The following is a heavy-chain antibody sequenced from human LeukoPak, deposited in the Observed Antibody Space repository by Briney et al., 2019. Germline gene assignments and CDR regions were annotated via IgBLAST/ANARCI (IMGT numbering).Heavy chain of an antibody. CDR1: GVTLSSYA. CDR2: ISGIGGGT. V-gene: IGHV3-23*01. J-gene: IGHJ4*02. Sequence: SGGALRLSCAASGVTLSSYAMCWGCQGPGRGGGCGSAISGIGGGTYYAYSVQGGFTISRDNSKNTLYLQMNRLRAEDTAVYYCAKIPPDDSSGYLPYYFAYWGQGTLVTVSS. CDR3: AKIPPDDSSGYLPYYFAY. D-gene: IGHD3-22*01.